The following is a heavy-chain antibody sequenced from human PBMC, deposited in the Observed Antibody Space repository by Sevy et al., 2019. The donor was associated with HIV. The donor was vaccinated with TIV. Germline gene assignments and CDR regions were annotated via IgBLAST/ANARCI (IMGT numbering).Heavy chain of an antibody. V-gene: IGHV3-23*01. Sequence: GGSLRLSCAASGFTFSSYAMNWVRQAPGKGLEWVSTISASAGNTYYADSEKGRFTISRDNSRDTLYLQVNSLRADDTAVYYCAKGHTGTYAYWGQGTLVTVSS. J-gene: IGHJ4*02. CDR3: AKGHTGTYAY. CDR1: GFTFSSYA. CDR2: ISASAGNT. D-gene: IGHD1-26*01.